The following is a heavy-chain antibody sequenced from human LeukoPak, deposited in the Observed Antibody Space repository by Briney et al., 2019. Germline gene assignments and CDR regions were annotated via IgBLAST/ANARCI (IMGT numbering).Heavy chain of an antibody. D-gene: IGHD2-2*02. J-gene: IGHJ5*02. V-gene: IGHV3-9*01. CDR2: ISWNSGSI. CDR1: GFTFDDYA. CDR3: ARGEGWYCSSTSRYTHWFDP. Sequence: PAGGSLRLSCAASGFTFDDYAMHWVRQAPGKGLEWVSGISWNSGSIGYADSVKGRFTISRDNAKNSLYLQMNSLRAEDTAVYYCARGEGWYCSSTSRYTHWFDPWGQGTLVTVSS.